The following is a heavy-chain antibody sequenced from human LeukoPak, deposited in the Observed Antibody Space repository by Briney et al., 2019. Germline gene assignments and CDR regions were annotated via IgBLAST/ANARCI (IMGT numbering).Heavy chain of an antibody. V-gene: IGHV4-4*07. D-gene: IGHD5-12*01. CDR2: IYTSGSS. CDR1: GGSISSYY. CDR3: AGGDIVADVDWYFDL. Sequence: PSETLSLTCTVSGGSISSYYWSWIRQPAGKGLEWIGRIYTSGSSNYNPSLKSRVTMSVDTSKNQFSLKLSSVTAADTAVYYCAGGDIVADVDWYFDLWGRGTLVTVSS. J-gene: IGHJ2*01.